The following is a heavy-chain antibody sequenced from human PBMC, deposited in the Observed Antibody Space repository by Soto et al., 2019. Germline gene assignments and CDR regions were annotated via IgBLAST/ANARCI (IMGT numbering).Heavy chain of an antibody. CDR3: AKPRLVAGLIKYVDFAN. V-gene: IGHV3-23*01. CDR2: ISGTGVSA. CDR1: GFTFSSYA. D-gene: IGHD6-19*01. J-gene: IGHJ4*02. Sequence: VQLLESGGGLVQPGGSLRLACEVSGFTFSSYAMSWVRQAPGKGLEWVAAISGTGVSAQYADSVKGRLTISRDNSKNTLNLQMDSLRAEDTAVYYCAKPRLVAGLIKYVDFANWGQGTLVTVSS.